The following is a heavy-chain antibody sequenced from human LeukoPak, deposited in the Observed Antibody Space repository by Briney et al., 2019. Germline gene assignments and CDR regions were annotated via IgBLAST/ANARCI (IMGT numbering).Heavy chain of an antibody. V-gene: IGHV3-9*01. Sequence: GGSLRLSCAASGFTFDDYAMHWVRQAPGKGLEWVSGISWNSGSIGYADSVKGRFTIPRDNAKNSLYLQMNSLRAEDTALYYCAKADSYYDSSGYPDYWGQGTLVTVSS. D-gene: IGHD3-22*01. CDR3: AKADSYYDSSGYPDY. J-gene: IGHJ4*02. CDR2: ISWNSGSI. CDR1: GFTFDDYA.